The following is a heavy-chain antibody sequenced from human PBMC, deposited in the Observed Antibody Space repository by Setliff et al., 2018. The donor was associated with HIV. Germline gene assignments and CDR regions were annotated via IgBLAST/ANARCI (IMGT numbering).Heavy chain of an antibody. V-gene: IGHV3-48*01. CDR2: ISFGSRAI. J-gene: IGHJ4*02. CDR3: VTERRVGSFNS. Sequence: GGSLRLSCAASGFDFSSSQFNWVRQAPGKGLEWVSYISFGSRAIYADSVKGRFTISRDDAKNTLYLQMNSLRAEDTAVYYCVTERRVGSFNSWGQGTLVTVSS. CDR1: GFDFSSSQ.